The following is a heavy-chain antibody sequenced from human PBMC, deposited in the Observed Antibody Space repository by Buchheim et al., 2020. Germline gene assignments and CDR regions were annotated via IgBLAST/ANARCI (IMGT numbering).Heavy chain of an antibody. Sequence: EVQLVESGGGLVKPGGSLRLSCAASGFTFSSYSMNWVRQAPGKGLEWVSSISSSSYIYYADSVKGRFTISRDNAKNSLYLQMNSLRAEDTTVYYCARSPGEYYDSSDTTDYWGQGTL. D-gene: IGHD3-22*01. J-gene: IGHJ4*02. CDR1: GFTFSSYS. CDR3: ARSPGEYYDSSDTTDY. V-gene: IGHV3-21*01. CDR2: ISSSSYI.